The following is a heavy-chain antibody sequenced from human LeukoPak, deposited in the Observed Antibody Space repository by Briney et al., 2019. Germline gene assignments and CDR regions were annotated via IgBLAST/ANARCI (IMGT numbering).Heavy chain of an antibody. CDR1: GGSISSYY. D-gene: IGHD2-2*02. V-gene: IGHV4-4*09. CDR2: IYTSGST. CDR3: ARSGGYCNSTSCYRAFDY. J-gene: IGHJ4*02. Sequence: SETLSLTCTVSGGSISSYYWSWIRQPPGKGLEWIGYIYTSGSTNYNPSLKSRVTISVDTSKNQVSLKLSSVTAADTAVYYCARSGGYCNSTSCYRAFDYWGQGTLVTVSS.